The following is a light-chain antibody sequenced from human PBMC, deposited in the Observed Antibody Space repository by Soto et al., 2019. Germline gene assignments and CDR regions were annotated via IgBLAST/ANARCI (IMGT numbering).Light chain of an antibody. J-gene: IGKJ4*01. CDR2: GAS. CDR3: QRRSNWPLT. V-gene: IGKV3D-20*02. CDR1: QSISRY. Sequence: IVLTQSPGTLSLSPGERTTLSCRASQSISRYLAWYQQKPGQGPRLLIYGASSRATGTPDRFSGSGSGTDFTLTISRLEPEDFAVYYCQRRSNWPLTFGGGTKVDIK.